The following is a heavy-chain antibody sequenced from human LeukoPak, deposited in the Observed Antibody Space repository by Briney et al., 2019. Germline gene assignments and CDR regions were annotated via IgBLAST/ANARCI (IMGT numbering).Heavy chain of an antibody. CDR1: GFTFSSYE. J-gene: IGHJ3*02. V-gene: IGHV3-48*03. CDR2: ISSSGSTI. D-gene: IGHD1-14*01. CDR3: ANLEPVPGGGAFDI. Sequence: GGSLRLSCAASGFTFSSYEMNWVRQAPGKGLEWVSYISSSGSTIYYADSVKGRFTISRDNAKNSLYLQMNSLSVEDTAVYYCANLEPVPGGGAFDIWGQGTMVTVSS.